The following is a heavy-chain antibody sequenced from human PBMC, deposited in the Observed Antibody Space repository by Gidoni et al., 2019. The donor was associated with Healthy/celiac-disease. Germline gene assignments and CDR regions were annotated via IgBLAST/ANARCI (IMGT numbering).Heavy chain of an antibody. CDR1: GGSISSSSYY. V-gene: IGHV4-39*01. CDR2: IYYSGST. CDR3: ETSGYPPYYYGMDV. Sequence: QLQLQESGPGRVKPSETLSLTCTVSGGSISSSSYYWGWIRQPPGKGLEWIGSIYYSGSTYYNPSLKSRVTISVDTSKNQFSLKLSSVTAADTAVYCCETSGYPPYYYGMDVWGQGTTVTVSS. J-gene: IGHJ6*02. D-gene: IGHD3-3*01.